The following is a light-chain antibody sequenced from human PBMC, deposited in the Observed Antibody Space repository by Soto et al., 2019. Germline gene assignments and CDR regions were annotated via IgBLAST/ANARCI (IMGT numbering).Light chain of an antibody. Sequence: QSALTQPRSVSGSPGQSVTITCTGTSSDVGGYNYVSWYQQHPGKAPKFMIYDVSKRPSGVPDRFSGSKSVNTASLTISGLQAEDEADYYCCSYAGSRVVFGGGTKLTVL. V-gene: IGLV2-11*01. CDR3: CSYAGSRVV. J-gene: IGLJ2*01. CDR1: SSDVGGYNY. CDR2: DVS.